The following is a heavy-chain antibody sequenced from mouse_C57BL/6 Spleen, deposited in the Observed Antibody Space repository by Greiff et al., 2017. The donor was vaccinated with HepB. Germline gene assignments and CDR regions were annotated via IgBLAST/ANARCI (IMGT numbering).Heavy chain of an antibody. CDR2: IHPNSGST. D-gene: IGHD2-1*01. Sequence: VQLQQPGAELVKPGASVKLSCKASGYTFTSYWMHWVKQRPGQGLEWIGMIHPNSGSTNYNEKFKSKATLTVDKSSSTAYMQLSSLTSEDSAVYYCASHYGNFYYFDYWGQGTTLTVSS. J-gene: IGHJ2*01. V-gene: IGHV1-64*01. CDR3: ASHYGNFYYFDY. CDR1: GYTFTSYW.